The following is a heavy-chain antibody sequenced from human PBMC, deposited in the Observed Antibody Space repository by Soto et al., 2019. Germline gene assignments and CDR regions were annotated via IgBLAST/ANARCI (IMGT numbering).Heavy chain of an antibody. CDR2: ISSSSSYI. Sequence: PGGSLRLSCAASGFTFSSYSMNWVRQAPGKGLEWVSSISSSSSYIYYADSVKGRFTISRDNAKNSLYLQMNSLRAEDTAVYYCARGHRSSSPFDYWGQGTLVTVSS. D-gene: IGHD6-13*01. CDR3: ARGHRSSSPFDY. J-gene: IGHJ4*02. CDR1: GFTFSSYS. V-gene: IGHV3-21*01.